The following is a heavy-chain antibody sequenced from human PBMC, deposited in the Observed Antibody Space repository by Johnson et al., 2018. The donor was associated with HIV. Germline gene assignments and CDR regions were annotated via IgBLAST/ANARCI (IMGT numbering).Heavy chain of an antibody. CDR3: AKDGGARGSSWYEGVFDI. CDR1: GFTFSSYG. CDR2: ISYDGSNK. D-gene: IGHD6-13*01. Sequence: QVQLVESGGGVVQPGRSLRLSCAASGFTFSSYGMHWVRQAPGKGLEWLAVISYDGSNKYYADSVKGRFTISRANSKNTLYLQINSLRGEDTAVYYCAKDGGARGSSWYEGVFDIWGQGTMVTVSS. V-gene: IGHV3-30*18. J-gene: IGHJ3*02.